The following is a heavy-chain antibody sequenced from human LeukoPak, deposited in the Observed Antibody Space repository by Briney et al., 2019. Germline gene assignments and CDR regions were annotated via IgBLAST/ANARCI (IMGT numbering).Heavy chain of an antibody. J-gene: IGHJ2*01. CDR2: INHSGST. D-gene: IGHD2-2*01. Sequence: SETLSLTCTVSGGSISGYYWSWIRQPPGKGLEWIGEINHSGSTNYNPSLKSRVTISVDTSKNQFSLKLSSVTATDTAVYYCARRASALGLWGRGTLVTVSS. CDR3: ARRASALGL. CDR1: GGSISGYY. V-gene: IGHV4-34*01.